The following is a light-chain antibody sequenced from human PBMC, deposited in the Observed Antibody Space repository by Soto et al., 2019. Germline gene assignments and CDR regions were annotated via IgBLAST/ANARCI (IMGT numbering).Light chain of an antibody. CDR3: CSYAGSYTVI. J-gene: IGLJ2*01. V-gene: IGLV2-11*01. Sequence: QSALTQPRSVSGSPGQSVTISCTGTSSDVGGYNYVSWYQQHPGKAPKLMIYDVSKRPSGVPDPLSGYKSGNTASLIISGPQAEDEADYYCCSYAGSYTVIFGGGTKLTVL. CDR2: DVS. CDR1: SSDVGGYNY.